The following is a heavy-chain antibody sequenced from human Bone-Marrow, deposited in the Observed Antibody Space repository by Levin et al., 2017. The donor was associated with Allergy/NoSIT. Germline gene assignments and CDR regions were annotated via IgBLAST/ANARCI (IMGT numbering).Heavy chain of an antibody. CDR2: FGLSGSDI. Sequence: PGGSLRLSCVASGLTFSSYALSWVRQAPGKGLEWVSGFGLSGSDIYYADSVKGRFTISRDNSKNTLYLQMNSLRVEDTAVYYCAKYPRPHLDYWGQGTLVTVSS. CDR3: AKYPRPHLDY. V-gene: IGHV3-23*01. J-gene: IGHJ4*02. CDR1: GLTFSSYA. D-gene: IGHD6-6*01.